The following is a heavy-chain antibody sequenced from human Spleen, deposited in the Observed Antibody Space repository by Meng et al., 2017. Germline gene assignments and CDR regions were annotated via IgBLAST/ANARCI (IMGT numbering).Heavy chain of an antibody. V-gene: IGHV4-34*01. D-gene: IGHD2-15*01. J-gene: IGHJ4*02. Sequence: SETLSLTCAVYGGSFSGYYWSWIRQPPGKGLEWIGEINHSGSTNYNPSLKSRVTISVDTSKNQFSLKLSSVTAADTAVYYCARDCIRSQYYFDYWGQGALVTVSS. CDR2: INHSGST. CDR1: GGSFSGYY. CDR3: ARDCIRSQYYFDY.